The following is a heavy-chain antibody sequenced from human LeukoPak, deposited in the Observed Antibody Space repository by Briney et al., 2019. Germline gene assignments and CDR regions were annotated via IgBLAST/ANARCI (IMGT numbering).Heavy chain of an antibody. CDR3: AREAAAGTDAFDI. Sequence: GGSLRLSCAASGFTFRSYGMLWVRQAPGKGLEWVAVIWSDGSNKYYGDSVKGRFTISRDNSKNTLYLQMNSLRAEDTALYHCAREAAAGTDAFDIWGQGTMVTVSS. D-gene: IGHD6-13*01. CDR2: IWSDGSNK. CDR1: GFTFRSYG. J-gene: IGHJ3*02. V-gene: IGHV3-33*01.